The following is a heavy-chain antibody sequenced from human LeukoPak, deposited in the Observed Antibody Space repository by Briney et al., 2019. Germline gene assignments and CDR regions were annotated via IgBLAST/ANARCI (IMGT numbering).Heavy chain of an antibody. CDR3: AKDSSSWSYYYGMDV. V-gene: IGHV3-23*01. Sequence: GGSLRLSCAASGFTFSSYAMSWVRQAPGKGLDWVSAISGSGGSTYYADSVRGRFTISRDNSKNTLYLQMNSLRAEDTAVYYCAKDSSSWSYYYGMDVWGQGTTVTVSS. CDR1: GFTFSSYA. D-gene: IGHD6-13*01. CDR2: ISGSGGST. J-gene: IGHJ6*02.